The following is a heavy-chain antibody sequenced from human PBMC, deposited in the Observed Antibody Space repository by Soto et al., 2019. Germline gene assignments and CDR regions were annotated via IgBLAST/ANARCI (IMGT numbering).Heavy chain of an antibody. CDR2: IYYSGRT. CDR3: ASIVDYDSSGYNL. J-gene: IGHJ5*02. V-gene: IGHV4-31*03. CDR1: VVSISSGGYY. D-gene: IGHD3-22*01. Sequence: PSETLSLTCTVSVVSISSGGYYWSWIRQHPGKGLEWIGYIYYSGRTYYNPSLKSRVTISVDTSKNQFSLELSSVTAADTAVYYCASIVDYDSSGYNLWGQGTLVTVSS.